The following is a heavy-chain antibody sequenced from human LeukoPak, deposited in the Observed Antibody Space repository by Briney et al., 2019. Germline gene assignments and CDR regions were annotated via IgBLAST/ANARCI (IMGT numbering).Heavy chain of an antibody. CDR2: ISVSGNT. CDR3: AKAPVTTCSGAYCYPLDY. D-gene: IGHD2-15*01. V-gene: IGHV3-23*01. CDR1: GFTLSSYA. Sequence: PGGSLRPSCAASGFTLSSYAMSWVRQGPGKGLEWVPAISVSGNTYHADSVKGRFTISRDSSKNTLYLQMNSLRAGDAAVYYCAKAPVTTCSGAYCYPLDYWSQGTLVTVSS. J-gene: IGHJ4*02.